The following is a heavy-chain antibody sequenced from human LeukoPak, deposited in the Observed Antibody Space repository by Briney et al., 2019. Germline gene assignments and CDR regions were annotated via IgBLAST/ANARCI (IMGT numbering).Heavy chain of an antibody. V-gene: IGHV4-38-2*02. CDR2: IYHSGST. J-gene: IGHJ6*03. CDR3: ARGASHYYGSGSSRGYYYMDV. CDR1: GYSISSGYY. Sequence: SETLSLTCTVSGYSISSGYYWGWIRQPPGKGLEWIGSIYHSGSTYYNPSLKSRVTISVDTSKNQFSLKLSSVTAADTAVYYCARGASHYYGSGSSRGYYYMDVWGKGTTVTVSS. D-gene: IGHD3-10*01.